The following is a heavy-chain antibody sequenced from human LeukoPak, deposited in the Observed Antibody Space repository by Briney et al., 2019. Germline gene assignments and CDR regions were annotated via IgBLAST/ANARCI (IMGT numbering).Heavy chain of an antibody. D-gene: IGHD2-8*01. CDR2: IYPGDSVT. V-gene: IGHV5-51*01. J-gene: IGHJ4*02. Sequence: GESLKISCKGSGYSFTSYWIGWVRQMPGKGLEWMGVIYPGDSVTRYSPSFQGQVTISADKSNSTAYLQWSSLKASDTAMYYCARQNIGYCSNGVCYNPDYWGQGTLVTVSS. CDR1: GYSFTSYW. CDR3: ARQNIGYCSNGVCYNPDY.